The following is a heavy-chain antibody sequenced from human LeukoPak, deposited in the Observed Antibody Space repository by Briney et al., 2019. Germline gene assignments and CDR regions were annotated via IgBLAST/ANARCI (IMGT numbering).Heavy chain of an antibody. CDR2: ISAYNGNT. J-gene: IGHJ5*02. D-gene: IGHD6-19*01. CDR1: GYTFTSYG. CDR3: ARDGGSGWSPHDWFDP. Sequence: ASVKVSCKASGYTFTSYGISWVRQAPGQGLEWMGWISAYNGNTNYAQKLQGRVTMTTDTSTSTAYMELRSLRSDDTAVYYCARDGGSGWSPHDWFDPWGQGTLVTVSS. V-gene: IGHV1-18*01.